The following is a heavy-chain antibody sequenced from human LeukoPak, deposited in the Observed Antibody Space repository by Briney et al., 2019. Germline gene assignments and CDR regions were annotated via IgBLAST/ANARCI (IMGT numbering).Heavy chain of an antibody. V-gene: IGHV1-69*13. D-gene: IGHD3-22*01. CDR2: IIPIFGTA. CDR3: ATDSSDYYYDSSGYPFDP. J-gene: IGHJ5*02. Sequence: SVKVSCKASGGTFSSYAISWVRQAPGQGLEWMGGIIPIFGTANYAQKFQGRVTITADESTSTAYMELSSLRSEDTAVYYCATDSSDYYYDSSGYPFDPWGQGTLVTVSS. CDR1: GGTFSSYA.